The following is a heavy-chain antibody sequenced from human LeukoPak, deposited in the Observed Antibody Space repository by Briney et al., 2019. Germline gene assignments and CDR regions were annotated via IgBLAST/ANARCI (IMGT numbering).Heavy chain of an antibody. J-gene: IGHJ5*02. Sequence: GAAVTVSCKASGYTFTDYYMQWVRQAPGQGLEWMGRINPNSGGTNYAQTFQGRVTITRDTSTSTAYMELSGLKSDDTAVYYCARESAAANWFAPWGQGSLVTVSS. CDR3: ARESAAANWFAP. CDR1: GYTFTDYY. CDR2: INPNSGGT. V-gene: IGHV1-2*06. D-gene: IGHD6-13*01.